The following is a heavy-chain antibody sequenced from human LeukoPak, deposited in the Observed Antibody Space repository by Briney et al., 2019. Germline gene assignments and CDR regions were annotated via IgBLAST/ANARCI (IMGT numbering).Heavy chain of an antibody. CDR2: IYNNGNA. V-gene: IGHV4-39*01. CDR1: GGSISSPSYY. CDR3: ARHPFAMVRGVVEWFDP. Sequence: SETLSITCSVSGGSISSPSYYWGWFRQTPGTVLEWLASIYNNGNAFYNPSLKSRVTISVDMSNNQFSLKLTSVTAADTAVYYCARHPFAMVRGVVEWFDPWGQGTLVAVSS. J-gene: IGHJ5*02. D-gene: IGHD3-10*01.